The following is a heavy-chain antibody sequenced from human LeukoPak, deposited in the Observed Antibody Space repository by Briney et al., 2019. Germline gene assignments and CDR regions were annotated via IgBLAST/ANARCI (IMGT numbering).Heavy chain of an antibody. CDR3: TREDRPYCPFAY. CDR1: GGSIDITNY. D-gene: IGHD1-26*01. J-gene: IGHJ4*02. Sequence: SRTLSLTCGVSGGSIDITNYWSWVRQAPGKGLEWIGEIAHDGTTNYNPSLRSRVAMSFDRANNQFSLSLTSVTAADTAVYYCTREDRPYCPFAYWGQGVLVTVSS. V-gene: IGHV4-4*02. CDR2: IAHDGTT.